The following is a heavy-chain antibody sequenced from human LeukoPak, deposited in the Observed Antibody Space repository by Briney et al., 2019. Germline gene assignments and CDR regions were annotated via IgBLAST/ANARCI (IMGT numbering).Heavy chain of an antibody. V-gene: IGHV3-48*01. CDR2: ISNSSSSI. J-gene: IGHJ4*02. CDR3: AREIIWGTYRRLYYFDS. CDR1: GFTFSRNS. Sequence: GGSLRLSCAASGFTFSRNSMNWVRQAPGKGLEWVSYISNSSSSIYYADSVRGRFTISRDNAKNSLYLQMNSLRAEDTAVYYCAREIIWGTYRRLYYFDSWGQGTLVTVSS. D-gene: IGHD3-16*02.